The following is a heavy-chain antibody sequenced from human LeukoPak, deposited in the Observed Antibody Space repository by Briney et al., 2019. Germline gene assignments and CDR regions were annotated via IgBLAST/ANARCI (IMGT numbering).Heavy chain of an antibody. CDR1: GFTFSSYG. V-gene: IGHV3-30*18. Sequence: GGSLRLSCAASGFTFSSYGMHWVRQAPGKGLEWVAVISYDGGNKYYADSVKGRFTISRDNSKNTLYLQMNSLRAEDTAVYYCAKEEAYCSSTSCYGTWFDPWGQGTLVTVSS. D-gene: IGHD2-2*01. J-gene: IGHJ5*02. CDR2: ISYDGGNK. CDR3: AKEEAYCSSTSCYGTWFDP.